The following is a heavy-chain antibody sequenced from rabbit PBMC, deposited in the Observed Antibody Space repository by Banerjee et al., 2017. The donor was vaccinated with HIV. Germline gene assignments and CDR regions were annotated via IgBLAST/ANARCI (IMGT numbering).Heavy chain of an antibody. V-gene: IGHV1S45*01. J-gene: IGHJ4*01. CDR3: ARRDTGGAGYGGASNL. Sequence: QEQLVESGGGLVQLEGSLTLTCTASGFSFSNTYYMCWVRQAPGKGLEWIACIVAGGSDSTYYASWAKGRFTITRSTSLNTVTLQLNSLTAADTATYFCARRDTGGAGYGGASNLWGQGTLVTVS. CDR1: GFSFSNTYY. D-gene: IGHD1-1*01. CDR2: IVAGGSDST.